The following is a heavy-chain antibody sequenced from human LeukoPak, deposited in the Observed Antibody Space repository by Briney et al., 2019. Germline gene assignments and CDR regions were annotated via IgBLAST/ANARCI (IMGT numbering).Heavy chain of an antibody. CDR1: GYTFTDYY. V-gene: IGHV1-2*02. D-gene: IGHD1-26*01. CDR2: INPNSGVT. CDR3: ARDGPIVGATPLVDY. Sequence: ASVKVSCKASGYTFTDYYMHWVRQAPGQGLEGMGWINPNSGVTNYAQKSQGRVTMTRDTSISPASMELSRLRSDDTAVYYCARDGPIVGATPLVDYWGQGTLVTVSS. J-gene: IGHJ4*02.